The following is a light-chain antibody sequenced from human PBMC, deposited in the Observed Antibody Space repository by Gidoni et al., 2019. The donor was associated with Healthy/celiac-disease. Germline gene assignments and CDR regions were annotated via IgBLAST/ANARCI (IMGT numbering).Light chain of an antibody. CDR1: KLGEKY. CDR3: QAWDSSTVV. J-gene: IGLJ2*01. CDR2: QDS. Sequence: SYELTQQPSVSVSPGQTARSTCSADKLGEKYACWYQQKPGQSPVLVIYQDSKRPSGIPERFSGSNSGNTATLTISGTQAMDEADYYCQAWDSSTVVFGGGTKLTVL. V-gene: IGLV3-1*01.